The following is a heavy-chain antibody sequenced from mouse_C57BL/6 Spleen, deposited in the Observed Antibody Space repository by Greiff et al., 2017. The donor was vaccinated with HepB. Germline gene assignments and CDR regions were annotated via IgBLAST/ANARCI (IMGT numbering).Heavy chain of an antibody. CDR1: GYTFTSYW. V-gene: IGHV1-61*01. CDR3: ARGGSSYREGDY. CDR2: IYPSDSET. J-gene: IGHJ2*01. Sequence: QVQLQQSGAELVRPGSSVKLSCKASGYTFTSYWMDWVKQRPGQGLEWNGNIYPSDSETHYNQKFKDKATLTVDKSSSTAYMQLSSLTSEDSAVYYCARGGSSYREGDYWGQGTTLTVSS. D-gene: IGHD1-1*01.